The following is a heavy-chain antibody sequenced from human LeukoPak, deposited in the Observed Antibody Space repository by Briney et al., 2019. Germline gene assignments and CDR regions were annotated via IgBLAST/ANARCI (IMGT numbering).Heavy chain of an antibody. CDR2: INHSGST. D-gene: IGHD1-14*01. CDR3: ARAVTISYYMDV. J-gene: IGHJ6*03. Sequence: PSETPSLTCAVYGGSFSGYYWSWIRQPPGKGLEWIGEINHSGSTNYNPSLKSRVTTSVDTSKNQFSLKLSSVTAADTAVYYCARAVTISYYMDVWGKGTTVTVSS. V-gene: IGHV4-34*01. CDR1: GGSFSGYY.